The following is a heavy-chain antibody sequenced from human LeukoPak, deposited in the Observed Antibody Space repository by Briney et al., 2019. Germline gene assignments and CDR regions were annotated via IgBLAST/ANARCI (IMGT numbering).Heavy chain of an antibody. J-gene: IGHJ5*02. CDR2: INANSGAT. CDR3: TKGLSTGWFDP. D-gene: IGHD2-2*01. V-gene: IGHV1-2*02. CDR1: GYTFTGYY. Sequence: ASVKVSCKASGYTFTGYYMHWVRQAPGQGLEWKGWINANSGATNYAQNFQGRVTMTRDTSISAAYMDLSRLRSDDTAVYYCTKGLSTGWFDPWGQGTLVTVSS.